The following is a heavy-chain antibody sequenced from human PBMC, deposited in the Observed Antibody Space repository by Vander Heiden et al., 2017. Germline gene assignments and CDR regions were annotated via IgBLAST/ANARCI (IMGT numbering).Heavy chain of an antibody. CDR1: GGSISSSSYY. D-gene: IGHD2-2*01. J-gene: IGHJ6*02. CDR3: ARQEIVVVPAAMVPYGMDV. V-gene: IGHV4-39*01. CDR2: IYYSGST. Sequence: QLQLQESGPGLVKPSATLSLTCTVSGGSISSSSYYWGWIRQPPGKGLEWIGSIYYSGSTYYNPSLKSRVTISVDTSKNQFSLKLSSVTAADTAVYYCARQEIVVVPAAMVPYGMDVWGQGTTVTVSS.